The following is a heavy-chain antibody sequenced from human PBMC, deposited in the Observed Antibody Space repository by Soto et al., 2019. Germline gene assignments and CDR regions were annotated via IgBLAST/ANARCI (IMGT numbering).Heavy chain of an antibody. V-gene: IGHV1-18*04. J-gene: IGHJ5*02. D-gene: IGHD6-13*01. Sequence: QVQLVQSGAEVKKPGASVKVSCKASGYTFTSYGISWVRQAPGQGLEWMGWISAYNGNTNYAQKLQGRVTMTTDTSTSKAYMELRSLRSGDTAVYYCARKGGAAAGTKVWFDPWGQGTLVTVSS. CDR3: ARKGGAAAGTKVWFDP. CDR1: GYTFTSYG. CDR2: ISAYNGNT.